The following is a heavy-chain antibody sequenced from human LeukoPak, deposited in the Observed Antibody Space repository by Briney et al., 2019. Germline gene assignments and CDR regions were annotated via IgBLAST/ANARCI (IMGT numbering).Heavy chain of an antibody. CDR1: GYTFTGYY. J-gene: IGHJ6*02. V-gene: IGHV1-2*02. CDR3: AREENTAYLRHYYGMDV. D-gene: IGHD5-18*01. CDR2: INPNSGGT. Sequence: ASVKVSCKASGYTFTGYYMHWVRQAPGQGLEWMGWINPNSGGTNYAQKFQGRVTMTRDTSISTAYMELSRLRSDDTAVYYCAREENTAYLRHYYGMDVWGQGTTVTVSS.